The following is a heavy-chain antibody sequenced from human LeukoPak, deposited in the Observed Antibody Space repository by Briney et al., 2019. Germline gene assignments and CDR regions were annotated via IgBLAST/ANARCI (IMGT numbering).Heavy chain of an antibody. CDR2: IWYDGSNK. D-gene: IGHD5-12*01. Sequence: GGSLRLSCAASGFTFSTYSMNWFRQAPGKGLEWVAVIWYDGSNKYYTDSVKGRFTISRDNSKNTLYLQMNSLRAEDTAVYYCARDQSGYDFGFDYWGQGTLVTVSS. V-gene: IGHV3-33*08. CDR1: GFTFSTYS. CDR3: ARDQSGYDFGFDY. J-gene: IGHJ4*02.